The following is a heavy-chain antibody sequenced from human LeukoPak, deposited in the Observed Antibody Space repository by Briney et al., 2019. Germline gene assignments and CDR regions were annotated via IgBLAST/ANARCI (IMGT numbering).Heavy chain of an antibody. CDR1: GFTFSNAW. CDR2: IRSKAYGGTT. J-gene: IGHJ4*02. CDR3: TRVGMTTVAHFDY. V-gene: IGHV3-49*04. D-gene: IGHD4-23*01. Sequence: GGSLRLSCAASGFTFSNAWMSWVRQAPGKGLEWVGFIRSKAYGGTTEYVASVKGRFTISRDDSNSIAYLQMNSLKTEDTAVYYCTRVGMTTVAHFDYWGQGTLVTVSS.